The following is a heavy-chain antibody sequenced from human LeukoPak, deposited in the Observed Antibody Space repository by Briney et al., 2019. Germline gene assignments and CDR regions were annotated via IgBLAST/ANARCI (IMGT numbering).Heavy chain of an antibody. V-gene: IGHV4-59*01. CDR2: IYYSGST. CDR1: GGSISSYY. Sequence: PSETLSLTCTVSGGSISSYYWSWVRQPPGKGLEWIGYIYYSGSTNYNPSLKSRVTISVDTSKNQFSLKLSSVTAADTAVYYCARDDGYYGSGGYSYWGQGTLVTVSS. D-gene: IGHD3-10*01. CDR3: ARDDGYYGSGGYSY. J-gene: IGHJ4*02.